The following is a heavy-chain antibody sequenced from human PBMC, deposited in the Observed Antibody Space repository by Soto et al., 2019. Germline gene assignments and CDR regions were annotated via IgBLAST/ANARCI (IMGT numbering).Heavy chain of an antibody. J-gene: IGHJ4*02. CDR1: GGSISSYY. CDR2: IYYSGST. D-gene: IGHD4-17*01. V-gene: IGHV4-59*01. CDR3: ARDSSGNYGDYYFDY. Sequence: SETLSLTCTVSGGSISSYYWSWIRQPPGKGLEWIGYIYYSGSTNYNPSLKSRVTISVDTSKNQFSLKLSSVTAADTAAYYCARDSSGNYGDYYFDYWGQGTLVTVSS.